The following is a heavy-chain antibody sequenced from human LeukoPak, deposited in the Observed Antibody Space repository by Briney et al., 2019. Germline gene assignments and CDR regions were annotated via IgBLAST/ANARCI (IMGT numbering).Heavy chain of an antibody. D-gene: IGHD2-2*01. CDR1: GGSIISNDYY. CDR2: IYYSGST. V-gene: IGHV4-39*01. J-gene: IGHJ3*02. Sequence: PSETLSLTCTVSGGSIISNDYYWGWIRQPPGKGLEWIGTIYYSGSTYYNPSLKSRITISVDTSKHQFSLELSSVTAADTAVYYCARHRCNAPYKRTFDIWGQGKMVTVSS. CDR3: ARHRCNAPYKRTFDI.